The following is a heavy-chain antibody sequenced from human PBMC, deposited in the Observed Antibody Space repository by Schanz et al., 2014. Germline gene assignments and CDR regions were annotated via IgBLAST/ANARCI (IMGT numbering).Heavy chain of an antibody. J-gene: IGHJ3*02. D-gene: IGHD2-2*01. Sequence: EVQLLESGGALEQPGGSLRLSCTASGFSFSDAWMNWVRQAPGKGLEWVSFVGSGRSAYTEYADSVKGRFTISRDNSQNTLYLQMSSLRLEDTAVYYCAKDRLLGYQLQDAFDIWGQGTLVTVSS. CDR3: AKDRLLGYQLQDAFDI. CDR1: GFSFSDAW. CDR2: VGSGRSAYT. V-gene: IGHV3-48*01.